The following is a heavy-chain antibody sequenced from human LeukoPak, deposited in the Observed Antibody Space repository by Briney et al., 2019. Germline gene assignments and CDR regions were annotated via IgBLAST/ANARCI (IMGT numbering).Heavy chain of an antibody. CDR3: ARVNLPYDRSIDY. CDR2: IYYSGST. V-gene: IGHV4-39*01. D-gene: IGHD5-12*01. CDR1: GGSISSSSYY. Sequence: TSETLSLTCTVSGGSISSSSYYWGWIRQPPGKGLEWIGSIYYSGSTYYNPSLKSRVTISVDTSKNQFSLKLSSVTAADTAVYYCARVNLPYDRSIDYWGQGTLVTVSS. J-gene: IGHJ4*02.